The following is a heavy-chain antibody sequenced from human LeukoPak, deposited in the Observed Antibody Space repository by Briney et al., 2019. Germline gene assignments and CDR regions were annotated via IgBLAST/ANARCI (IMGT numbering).Heavy chain of an antibody. CDR1: GYTFTSYD. D-gene: IGHD3-10*01. CDR2: MNPNSGNT. V-gene: IGHV1-8*01. CDR3: ARDTPYYYGPHRDAFDI. Sequence: ASVKVSCKASGYTFTSYDINWVRQATGQGLEWMGWMNPNSGNTGYAQKFQGRVTMTRNTSISTAYMELSSLRSEDTAVYYCARDTPYYYGPHRDAFDIWGQGTMVTVSS. J-gene: IGHJ3*02.